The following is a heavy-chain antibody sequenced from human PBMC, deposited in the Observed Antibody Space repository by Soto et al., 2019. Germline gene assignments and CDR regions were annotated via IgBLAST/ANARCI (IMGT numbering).Heavy chain of an antibody. V-gene: IGHV3-7*05. CDR1: EFTFSSHW. Sequence: GGSLRLSCAASEFTFSSHWVTWVRQAPVKGLEWVAHINPDGSDKDFLDSVKGRFTISRDNAKSSLSLQMDSLRVEDTAVYYCARGHYGLDVWGQGTTVTVSS. CDR2: INPDGSDK. CDR3: ARGHYGLDV. J-gene: IGHJ6*02.